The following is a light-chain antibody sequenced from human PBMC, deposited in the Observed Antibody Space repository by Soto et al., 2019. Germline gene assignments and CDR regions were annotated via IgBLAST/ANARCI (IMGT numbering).Light chain of an antibody. Sequence: EIVLTQSPGTLCLSPGEGATLSCRASQSVRSNYLAWYQHKPGQAPRLLIFGASTRATGIPDRFSGSGSGTDFTLTISRLEPEDFAVYYCQHYGGSPLYTFGQGTKVDIK. J-gene: IGKJ2*01. CDR2: GAS. V-gene: IGKV3-20*01. CDR3: QHYGGSPLYT. CDR1: QSVRSNY.